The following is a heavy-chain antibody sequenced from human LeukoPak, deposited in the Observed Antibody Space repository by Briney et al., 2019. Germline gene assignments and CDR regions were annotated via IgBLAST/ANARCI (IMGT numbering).Heavy chain of an antibody. CDR1: GFTFSSYA. J-gene: IGHJ5*02. CDR2: ISYDGSNK. Sequence: LAGRSLRLSCAASGFTFSSYAMHWVRQAPGKGLEWVAVISYDGSNKYYADSVKGRFTISRDNSKNTLYLQMNSLRAEDTAVYYCARVEVALSQESWGQGTLVTVSS. V-gene: IGHV3-30-3*01. CDR3: ARVEVALSQES. D-gene: IGHD3-10*01.